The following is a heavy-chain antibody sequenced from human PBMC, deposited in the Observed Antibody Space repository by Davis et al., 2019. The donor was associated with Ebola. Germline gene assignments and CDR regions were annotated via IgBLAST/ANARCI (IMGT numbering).Heavy chain of an antibody. V-gene: IGHV1-46*01. Sequence: ASVKVSCKASGYTFTSYYMHWVRQAPGQGLEWMGIINPSGGSTSYAQKFQGRVTMTRDTSISTAYMELSRLRSDDTAVYYCARESIAARRTYYGMDVWGQGTTVTVSS. CDR2: INPSGGST. CDR3: ARESIAARRTYYGMDV. J-gene: IGHJ6*02. CDR1: GYTFTSYY. D-gene: IGHD6-6*01.